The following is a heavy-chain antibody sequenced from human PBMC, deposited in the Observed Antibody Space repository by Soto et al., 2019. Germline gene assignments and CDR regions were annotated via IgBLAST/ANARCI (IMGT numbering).Heavy chain of an antibody. J-gene: IGHJ4*02. D-gene: IGHD6-19*01. CDR1: GFISSSYS. CDR2: ISSSSSYI. Sequence: GGSLRLSNAASGFISSSYSKNVVRQAPGKGLEWVSSISSSSSYIYYADSVKGRFTISGDNAKNSLYLQMNSLRAEDTAVYYCASSGWPLSYFHYWGQGTLVTVSS. CDR3: ASSGWPLSYFHY. V-gene: IGHV3-21*01.